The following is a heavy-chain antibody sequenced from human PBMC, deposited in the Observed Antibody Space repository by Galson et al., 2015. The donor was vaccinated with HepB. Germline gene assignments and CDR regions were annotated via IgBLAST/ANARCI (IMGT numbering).Heavy chain of an antibody. CDR3: TRGCHYYASSGCAL. J-gene: IGHJ4*02. Sequence: SLRLSCAASGFTFDSYSMNWVRQAPGKGLEWVSSITSSSTYISYADSLKGRFTISRDNAKNSLYLQMNSLRVEDTAVYYCTRGCHYYASSGCALWGQGTLVTVSS. V-gene: IGHV3-21*01. CDR1: GFTFDSYS. CDR2: ITSSSTYI. D-gene: IGHD3-22*01.